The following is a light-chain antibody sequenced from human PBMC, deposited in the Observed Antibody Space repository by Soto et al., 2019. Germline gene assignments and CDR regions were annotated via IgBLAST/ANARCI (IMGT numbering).Light chain of an antibody. CDR2: ATS. CDR1: QGISSY. J-gene: IGKJ3*01. V-gene: IGKV1-9*01. CDR3: QQLNSYVGA. Sequence: DIQLTQSPSFLSASVGDRVTITCRASQGISSYLAWYQQKPGKAPKLLIYATSTVQSGVPSRFSGSGSGTEFTLTISSLQPKDFATYYCQQLNSYVGAFGPGTRVDIK.